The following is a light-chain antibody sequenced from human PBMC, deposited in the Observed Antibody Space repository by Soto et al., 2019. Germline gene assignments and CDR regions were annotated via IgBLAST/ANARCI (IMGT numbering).Light chain of an antibody. CDR1: QSLQYSNGYNY. V-gene: IGKV2-28*01. CDR3: MQSIQLPDT. J-gene: IGKJ4*01. CDR2: LGS. Sequence: DIVLTQSPLSLPVIPGEPASISCRSSQSLQYSNGYNYLDWYFQKPGQSPQLLISLGSTRASGVPDRFSGSGSGTDFTLKISRVEAEDVGVYYCMQSIQLPDTFGGGTKVDIK.